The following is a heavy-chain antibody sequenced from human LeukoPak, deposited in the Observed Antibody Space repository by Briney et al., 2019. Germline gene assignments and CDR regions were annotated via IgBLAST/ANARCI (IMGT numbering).Heavy chain of an antibody. Sequence: SETLSLTCTVSGGSISSSSYYWGWIRQPPGKGLEWIGSIYYSGSTYYNPSLKSRVTISVDTSKNQFSLKLSSVTAADTAVHYCARHPSSSWYVAPNWFDPWGQGTLVTVSS. V-gene: IGHV4-39*01. CDR3: ARHPSSSWYVAPNWFDP. J-gene: IGHJ5*02. D-gene: IGHD6-13*01. CDR2: IYYSGST. CDR1: GGSISSSSYY.